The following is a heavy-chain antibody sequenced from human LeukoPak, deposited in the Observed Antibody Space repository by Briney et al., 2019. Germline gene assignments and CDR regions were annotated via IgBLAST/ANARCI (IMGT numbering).Heavy chain of an antibody. V-gene: IGHV4-4*07. CDR1: GGSISSYY. CDR2: IHSSGST. CDR3: AREGSATARPFVSNDY. D-gene: IGHD6-6*01. J-gene: IGHJ4*02. Sequence: PSETLSLTCTVSGGSISSYYWSWIRQPAGKGLEWIGRIHSSGSTGYNPSLKSRVTMSVDTSKNQFSLKVRSVTAADTAVYYCAREGSATARPFVSNDYWGQGTLVTVSS.